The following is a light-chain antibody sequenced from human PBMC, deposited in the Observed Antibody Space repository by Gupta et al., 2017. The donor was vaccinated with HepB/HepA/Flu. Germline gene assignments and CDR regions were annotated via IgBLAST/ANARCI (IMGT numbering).Light chain of an antibody. CDR1: CSDVGSYNL. Sequence: SALTQPASVSGSPGPSITISRTGTCSDVGSYNLVSWYQQHPGKAPKLMIYEVSKRPSGVSNRFSGSKSGNTASLTISGLQAEDEADYYCCSYAGSSTYVVFGGGTKLTVL. V-gene: IGLV2-23*02. CDR3: CSYAGSSTYVV. CDR2: EVS. J-gene: IGLJ2*01.